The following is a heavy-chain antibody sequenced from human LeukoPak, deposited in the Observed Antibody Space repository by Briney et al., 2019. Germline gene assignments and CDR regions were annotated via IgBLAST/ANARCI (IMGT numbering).Heavy chain of an antibody. V-gene: IGHV3-66*01. Sequence: PGGSLRLSCAASGFTVSSNDMNWVRRAPGKGLEWVSVIYSGGSTFSVDSVKGRFTISRDNSKNTLYLQMNSLRAEDTALYYCARGAGAYNYYAMDVWGQGTTVTVSS. J-gene: IGHJ6*02. CDR3: ARGAGAYNYYAMDV. D-gene: IGHD6-19*01. CDR2: IYSGGST. CDR1: GFTVSSND.